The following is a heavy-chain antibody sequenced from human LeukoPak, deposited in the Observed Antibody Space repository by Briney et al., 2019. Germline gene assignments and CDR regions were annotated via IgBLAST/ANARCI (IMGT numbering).Heavy chain of an antibody. CDR3: AKAGYSSSWPLDY. CDR2: LSGSGSTT. CDR1: GFTLTSDG. J-gene: IGHJ4*02. V-gene: IGHV3-23*01. Sequence: GGSLTLSCAASGFTLTSDGMSWVRQAPGKGLEWVSALSGSGSTTYYADSVKGRFTISRDNSKNTLFLEMNSLRVEDTAVYYCAKAGYSSSWPLDYWGQGTQVTVSS. D-gene: IGHD6-13*01.